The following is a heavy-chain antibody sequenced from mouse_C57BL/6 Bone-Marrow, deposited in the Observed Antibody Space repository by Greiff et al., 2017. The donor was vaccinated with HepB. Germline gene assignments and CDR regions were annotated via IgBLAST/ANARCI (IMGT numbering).Heavy chain of an antibody. CDR3: ARFWERGYFDY. CDR2: INPGSGGT. J-gene: IGHJ2*01. Sequence: QVQLQQSGAELVRPGTSVKVSCKASGYAFTNYLIEWVKQRPGQGLEWIGVINPGSGGTNYNEKFKGKATLTADKSSSTAYMQLSSLTSEDSAVYFCARFWERGYFDYWGQGTTLTVSS. V-gene: IGHV1-54*01. CDR1: GYAFTNYL. D-gene: IGHD4-1*01.